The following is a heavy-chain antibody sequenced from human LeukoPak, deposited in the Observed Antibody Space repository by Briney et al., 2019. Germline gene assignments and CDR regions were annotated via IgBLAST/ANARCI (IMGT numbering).Heavy chain of an antibody. V-gene: IGHV3-23*01. CDR1: GFTYSSYA. CDR2: ITDSGGST. D-gene: IGHD3-10*01. J-gene: IGHJ4*02. CDR3: AKTHLRIGGYFDY. Sequence: GVSLRLSCAASGFTYSSYAMSWVRQAPGKGLEWVSAITDSGGSTLYADSVKGRFTISRDNSKNTLYLQMNSLRAEDTAVYFCAKTHLRIGGYFDYWGQGTLVTVSS.